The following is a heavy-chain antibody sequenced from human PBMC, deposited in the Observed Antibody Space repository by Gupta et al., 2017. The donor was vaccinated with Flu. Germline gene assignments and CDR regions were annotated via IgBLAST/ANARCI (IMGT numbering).Heavy chain of an antibody. J-gene: IGHJ3*02. V-gene: IGHV3-53*04. CDR2: INSGGGT. CDR1: GFTVSANY. CDR3: ARGPNLDT. Sequence: EEQLAESGGGLVQPGGSLRLSCAASGFTVSANYISWVRQAPGKGLEWVALINSGGGTSYAGSVKGRVTISRQNSNNMVFLQMNNLGAEDTAVYYCARGPNLDTWGQGTMVTVSS.